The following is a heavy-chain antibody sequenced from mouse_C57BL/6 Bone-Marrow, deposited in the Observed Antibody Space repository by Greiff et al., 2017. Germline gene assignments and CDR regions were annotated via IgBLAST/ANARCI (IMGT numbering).Heavy chain of an antibody. CDR3: TRDPFYDGYFDY. D-gene: IGHD2-3*01. Sequence: EVKLMESGEGLVKPGGSLKLSCAASGFTFSSYAMSWVRQTPEKRLEWVAYISSGGDYISYADTVKGRFTISRDNARNTLYLQMSSLKSEDAAMYYCTRDPFYDGYFDYWGQGTTLTVAS. CDR2: ISSGGDYI. V-gene: IGHV5-9-1*02. CDR1: GFTFSSYA. J-gene: IGHJ2*01.